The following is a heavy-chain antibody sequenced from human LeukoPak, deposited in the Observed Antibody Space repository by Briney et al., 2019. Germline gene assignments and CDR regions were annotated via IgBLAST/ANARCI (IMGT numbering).Heavy chain of an antibody. D-gene: IGHD2-2*01. CDR2: INSDGSNT. J-gene: IGHJ3*02. V-gene: IGHV3-74*01. Sequence: GGSLRLSCAASGFTFSGYWMHWVRQAQGEGLVWVSRINSDGSNTAYADSVKGRFTISRDNAKNTLYLQMNSLRAEDTAVYYCAREGLVCSSASCYLAAFDIWGQGTMVTVSS. CDR1: GFTFSGYW. CDR3: AREGLVCSSASCYLAAFDI.